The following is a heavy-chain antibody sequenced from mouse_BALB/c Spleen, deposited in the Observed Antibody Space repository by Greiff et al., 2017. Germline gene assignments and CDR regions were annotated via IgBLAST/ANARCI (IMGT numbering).Heavy chain of an antibody. CDR1: GFTFSSYT. J-gene: IGHJ3*01. D-gene: IGHD2-1*01. CDR3: TRDEGNYVFAY. V-gene: IGHV5-6-4*01. Sequence: EVKLVESGGGLVKPGGSLKLSCAASGFTFSSYTMSWVRQTPEKRLEWVATISSGGSYTYYPDSVKGRFTISRDNAKNTLYLQMSSLKSEDTAMYYCTRDEGNYVFAYWGQGTLVTVSA. CDR2: ISSGGSYT.